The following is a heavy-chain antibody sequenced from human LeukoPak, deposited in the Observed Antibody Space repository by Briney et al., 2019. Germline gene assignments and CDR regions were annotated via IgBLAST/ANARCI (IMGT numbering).Heavy chain of an antibody. CDR2: IIPILGIA. V-gene: IGHV1-69*04. J-gene: IGHJ3*02. Sequence: SVKVSCKASGYTFTNYGISWVRQAPGQGLEWMGRIIPILGIANHAQKFQGRVTITADKSTSTAYMELSSLRSEDTAVYYCVRDWNHGAFDIWGQGTMVTVSS. D-gene: IGHD1-14*01. CDR1: GYTFTNYG. CDR3: VRDWNHGAFDI.